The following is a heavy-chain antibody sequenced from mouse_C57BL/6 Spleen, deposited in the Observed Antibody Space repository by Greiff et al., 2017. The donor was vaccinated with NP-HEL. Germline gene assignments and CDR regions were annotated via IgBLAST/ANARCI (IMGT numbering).Heavy chain of an antibody. D-gene: IGHD2-3*01. J-gene: IGHJ4*01. CDR3: ARTDGYYDAMDY. CDR1: GYTFTSYW. CDR2: INPSNGGT. Sequence: QVHVKQPGTELVKPGASVKLSCKASGYTFTSYWMHWVKQRPGQGLEWIGNINPSNGGTNYNEKFKSKATLTVDKSSSTAYMQLSSLTSEDSAVYYCARTDGYYDAMDYWGQGTSVTVSS. V-gene: IGHV1-53*01.